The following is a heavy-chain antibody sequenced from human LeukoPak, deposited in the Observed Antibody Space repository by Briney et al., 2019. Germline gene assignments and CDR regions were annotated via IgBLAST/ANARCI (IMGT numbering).Heavy chain of an antibody. Sequence: GGSLRLSCAASGFTFSSYAMNWVRQAPGKGLEWVSVLSGSGGSTHYADSVKGRFTISRDNSKNTLYLQMNSLRAEDTAVYYCATTIGGYYYGPSFDYWGQGTLVTVSS. D-gene: IGHD5-18*01. CDR1: GFTFSSYA. V-gene: IGHV3-23*01. J-gene: IGHJ4*02. CDR2: LSGSGGST. CDR3: ATTIGGYYYGPSFDY.